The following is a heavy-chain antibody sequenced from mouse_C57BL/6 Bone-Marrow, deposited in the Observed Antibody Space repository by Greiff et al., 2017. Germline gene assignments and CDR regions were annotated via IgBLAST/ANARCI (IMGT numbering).Heavy chain of an antibody. Sequence: QVQLKESGAELVRPGTSVKVSCKASGYAFTNYLIEWVKQRPGQGLEWIGVINPGSGGTNYNEKFKGKATLTADKSSSTAYMQLSSLTSEDSAVYFCARWEITTVVVDYWGQGTTLTVSS. CDR2: INPGSGGT. CDR3: ARWEITTVVVDY. D-gene: IGHD1-1*01. V-gene: IGHV1-54*01. CDR1: GYAFTNYL. J-gene: IGHJ2*01.